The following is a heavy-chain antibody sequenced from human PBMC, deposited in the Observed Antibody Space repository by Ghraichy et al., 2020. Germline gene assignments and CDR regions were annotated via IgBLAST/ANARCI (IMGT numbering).Heavy chain of an antibody. CDR3: ARSQYQTLDYGMDV. V-gene: IGHV1-2*04. CDR2: INPNSGVT. J-gene: IGHJ6*02. Sequence: ASVKVSCKASGYTFTGYYMHWVRQAPGQGLEWMGWINPNSGVTNYAQKFQGWVTMTRDTSISTAYMELSRLRSDDTAVYYCARSQYQTLDYGMDVWGQGTTVTVSS. D-gene: IGHD3-16*01. CDR1: GYTFTGYY.